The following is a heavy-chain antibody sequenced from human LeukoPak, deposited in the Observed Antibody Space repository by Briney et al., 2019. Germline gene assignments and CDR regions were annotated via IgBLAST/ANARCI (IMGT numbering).Heavy chain of an antibody. CDR3: ARGGLYYDFWSGYAPTPWFDP. Sequence: SETLSLTCAVYGGSFSGYYWSWIRQPPGKGLEWIGEINHSGSTNYNPSLKSRVTISVDTSKNQFSLKLSSVTAADTAVYYCARGGLYYDFWSGYAPTPWFDPWGQGTLVTVSS. V-gene: IGHV4-34*01. CDR2: INHSGST. D-gene: IGHD3-3*01. J-gene: IGHJ5*02. CDR1: GGSFSGYY.